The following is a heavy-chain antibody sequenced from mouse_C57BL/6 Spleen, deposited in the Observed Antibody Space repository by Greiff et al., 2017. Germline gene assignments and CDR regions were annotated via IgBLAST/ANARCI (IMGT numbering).Heavy chain of an antibody. CDR3: TSQRAYYYGSSYWYFDV. V-gene: IGHV1-15*01. CDR1: GYTFTDYE. Sequence: QVQLQQSGAELVRPGASVTLSCKASGYTFTDYEMHWVKQTPVHGLEWIGAIDPETGGTAYNQKFKGKAILTADKSSSTAYMELRSLTSEDSAVYYCTSQRAYYYGSSYWYFDVWGTGTTVTVSS. D-gene: IGHD1-1*01. J-gene: IGHJ1*03. CDR2: IDPETGGT.